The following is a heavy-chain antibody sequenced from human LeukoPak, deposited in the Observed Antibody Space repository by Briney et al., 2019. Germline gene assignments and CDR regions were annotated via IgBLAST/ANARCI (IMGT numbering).Heavy chain of an antibody. CDR3: ARGGYYGWGNDFRFDP. Sequence: PSETLSLTCAVYGGSFSGYYWSWIRQSPGKGLEWIGEINHSGSTNYNPSLKSRVTMSVDTSKNQFSLKLSSVTAADTAVYYCARGGYYGWGNDFRFDPWGQGTLVTVSS. CDR1: GGSFSGYY. V-gene: IGHV4-34*01. D-gene: IGHD3-10*01. CDR2: INHSGST. J-gene: IGHJ5*02.